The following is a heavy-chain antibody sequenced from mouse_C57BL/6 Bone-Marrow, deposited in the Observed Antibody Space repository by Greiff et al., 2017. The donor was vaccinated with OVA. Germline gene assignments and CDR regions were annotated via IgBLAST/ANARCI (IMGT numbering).Heavy chain of an antibody. CDR3: TIPFITTVVAVDY. Sequence: QVHVKQSGAELVRPGASVTLSCKASGYTFTDYEMHWVKQTPVHGLEWIGAIDPETGGTAYNQKFKGKAILTADKSSSTAYMELRSLTSEDSAVYYCTIPFITTVVAVDYWGQGTTLTVSS. CDR1: GYTFTDYE. CDR2: IDPETGGT. D-gene: IGHD1-1*01. V-gene: IGHV1-15*01. J-gene: IGHJ2*01.